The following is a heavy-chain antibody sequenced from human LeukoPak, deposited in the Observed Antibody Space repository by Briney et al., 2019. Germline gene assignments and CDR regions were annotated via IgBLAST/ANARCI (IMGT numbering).Heavy chain of an antibody. Sequence: KPSETLSLTCTVSGGSISSGGYYWSWIRQHPGKGLEWIGYIYYSGSTYYNPSLKSRVTISVDTSKNQFSLKLSSVTAADTAVYYCARDSYYYDSSGYSLPAFDIWGQGTMATVSS. CDR2: IYYSGST. V-gene: IGHV4-31*03. CDR1: GGSISSGGYY. CDR3: ARDSYYYDSSGYSLPAFDI. J-gene: IGHJ3*02. D-gene: IGHD3-22*01.